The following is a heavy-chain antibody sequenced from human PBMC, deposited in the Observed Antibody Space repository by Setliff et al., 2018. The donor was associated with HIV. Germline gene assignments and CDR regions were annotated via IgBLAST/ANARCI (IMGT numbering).Heavy chain of an antibody. Sequence: PGGSLRLSCTASGFTFGDHDVTWVRLAPGKGLEWVSAISGSGTNTHYADSVKGRFTISRDNSKNSLYLQMNSLRVEDTAVYYCTREDQLLSGHYYYNGMDVWGQGTTVTVSS. V-gene: IGHV3-23*01. CDR2: ISGSGTNT. D-gene: IGHD2-2*01. J-gene: IGHJ6*02. CDR1: GFTFGDHD. CDR3: TREDQLLSGHYYYNGMDV.